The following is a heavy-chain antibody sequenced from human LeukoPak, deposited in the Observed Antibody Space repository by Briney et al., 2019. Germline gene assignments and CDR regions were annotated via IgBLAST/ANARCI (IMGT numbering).Heavy chain of an antibody. CDR1: GGSISSGGYS. Sequence: SQTLSLTCAVSGGSISSGGYSWSWIRQPPGKGLEWIGYIYHSGSTYYNPSLKSRVTISVDTSKNQFSLKLSSVTAADTAVYYCARGSGPGGRGYYFDYWGQGTLVTVSS. D-gene: IGHD6-19*01. CDR3: ARGSGPGGRGYYFDY. V-gene: IGHV4-30-2*01. J-gene: IGHJ4*02. CDR2: IYHSGST.